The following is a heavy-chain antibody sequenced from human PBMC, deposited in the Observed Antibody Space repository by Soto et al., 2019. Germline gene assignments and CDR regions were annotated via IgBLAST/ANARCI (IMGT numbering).Heavy chain of an antibody. D-gene: IGHD3-22*01. CDR2: IGTAGDT. CDR1: GFTFSSYD. Sequence: GGSLRLSCAASGFTFSSYDMHWVRQATGKGLEWVSAIGTAGDTYYPGSVKGRFTISRENAKNSLYLQMNSLRAGDTAVYYCARAGGYYYDSSGYYSKKRYYGMDVWGQGTTVTVSS. V-gene: IGHV3-13*01. CDR3: ARAGGYYYDSSGYYSKKRYYGMDV. J-gene: IGHJ6*02.